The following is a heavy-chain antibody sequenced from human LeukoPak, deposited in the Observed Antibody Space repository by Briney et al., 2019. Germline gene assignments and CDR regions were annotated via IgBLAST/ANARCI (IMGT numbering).Heavy chain of an antibody. V-gene: IGHV3-7*01. CDR3: TGGIGWLCDT. CDR1: GFTSSTYW. Sequence: GGSLRLSCAASGFTSSTYWVNWVRQAPGKGLEWVAKIKQGGSEKYYVDSVKGRFTISRDNAETSMYLQINSLRAEDTAMYFCTGGIGWLCDTWGQGTLVTVAS. D-gene: IGHD6-19*01. CDR2: IKQGGSEK. J-gene: IGHJ5*02.